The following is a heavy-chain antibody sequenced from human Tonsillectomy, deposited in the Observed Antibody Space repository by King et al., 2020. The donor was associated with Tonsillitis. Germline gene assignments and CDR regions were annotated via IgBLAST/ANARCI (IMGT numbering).Heavy chain of an antibody. V-gene: IGHV4-59*08. CDR2: VYYTGAN. Sequence: VQLQESGPGLVKPSETLSLTCTVSGDSIGTYYWSWIRQPPGKGLEWIGYVYYTGANMYNPSLKTRVTISDDTSKNQISLRLTSVTAADTAVYYCARHSGYASGWFSHWGQGILVTVSA. CDR3: ARHSGYASGWFSH. CDR1: GDSIGTYY. J-gene: IGHJ5*02. D-gene: IGHD6-19*01.